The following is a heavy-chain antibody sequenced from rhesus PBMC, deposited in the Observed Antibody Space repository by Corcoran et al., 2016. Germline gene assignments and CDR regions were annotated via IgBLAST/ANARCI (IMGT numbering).Heavy chain of an antibody. V-gene: IGHV4-106*01. J-gene: IGHJ4*01. CDR3: ARAWNDESRFDY. Sequence: QVQLQESGPGLVKPSETLSLTCAVSGGSTSDSYYWTWIRQPPGKGLEWIAYIYGSGGSTYYNPSLKSRVTISTDTSKNQFSLKLTSLTAADAAVYYCARAWNDESRFDYWGQGVLVTVSS. CDR1: GGSTSDSYY. D-gene: IGHD1-38*01. CDR2: IYGSGGST.